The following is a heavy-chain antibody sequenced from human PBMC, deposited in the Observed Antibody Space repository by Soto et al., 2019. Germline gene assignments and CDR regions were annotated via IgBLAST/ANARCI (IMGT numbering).Heavy chain of an antibody. D-gene: IGHD3-16*01. V-gene: IGHV4-31*03. Sequence: SETLCLTCTVSGGSISSGGYYWSWIRQHPGKGLEWIGYIYYSGSTYYNPSLKSRVTISVDTSKNQFSLKLSSVTAADTAVYYCARVWPNWFDPWGQGTLVTVSS. CDR2: IYYSGST. CDR1: GGSISSGGYY. CDR3: ARVWPNWFDP. J-gene: IGHJ5*02.